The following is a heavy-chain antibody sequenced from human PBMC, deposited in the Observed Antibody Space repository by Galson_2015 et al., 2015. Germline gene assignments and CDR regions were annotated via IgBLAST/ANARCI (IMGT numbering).Heavy chain of an antibody. J-gene: IGHJ4*02. D-gene: IGHD2-21*02. CDR1: GFSFNTYS. Sequence: SLRLSCAASGFSFNTYSMKWVRQAPGKGLEWVSSISSSGSYTFYADSVKGRFTISRDNAKNSLFLQMNSLRSEDTAVYYCARRSQEESWVTASDLYYIDYGGQGSLVTVSS. V-gene: IGHV3-21*06. CDR2: ISSSGSYT. CDR3: ARRSQEESWVTASDLYYIDY.